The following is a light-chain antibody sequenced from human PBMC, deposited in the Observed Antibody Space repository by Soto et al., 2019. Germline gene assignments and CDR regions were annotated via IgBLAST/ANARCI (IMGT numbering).Light chain of an antibody. CDR1: QSIRSW. J-gene: IGKJ4*01. V-gene: IGKV1-5*03. Sequence: DIQMTQSPSTLSASVGDRVTITCRARQSIRSWLAWYQQKPGKAPKLLIYKASSLESGVPSRFSGSGSGTEFTLTISSLQPDDFATYYCQQYNSYPLTFGGGTKVEIK. CDR3: QQYNSYPLT. CDR2: KAS.